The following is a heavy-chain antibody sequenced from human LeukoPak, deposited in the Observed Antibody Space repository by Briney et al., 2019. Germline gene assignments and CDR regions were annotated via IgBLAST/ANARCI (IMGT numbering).Heavy chain of an antibody. Sequence: GGSLRLSCAASGFTFSSYAMSWVRQAPGKGLEWVSAISGSGGSTYYADSVKGRFTISRDNSKNTLYLQMNSLRAEDTAVYYCAKEGGYYDSTGGGNSDAFDIRGQGTVVTVSS. CDR1: GFTFSSYA. D-gene: IGHD3-22*01. CDR3: AKEGGYYDSTGGGNSDAFDI. CDR2: ISGSGGST. J-gene: IGHJ3*02. V-gene: IGHV3-23*01.